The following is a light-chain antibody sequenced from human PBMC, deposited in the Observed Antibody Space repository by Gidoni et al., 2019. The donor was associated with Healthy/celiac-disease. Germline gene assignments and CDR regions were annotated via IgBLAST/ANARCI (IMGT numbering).Light chain of an antibody. J-gene: IGKJ4*01. CDR2: KAS. CDR3: QQYNSYSLT. V-gene: IGKV1-5*03. CDR1: QSISSW. Sequence: DIQLTQSPSTLSASVGDRVTITCRASQSISSWLAWYQQKPGKAPKLLIYKASSLESGVPSRFSGSGSGTEFTLTISSLQPDDFATYYCQQYNSYSLTFGGGTKVEIK.